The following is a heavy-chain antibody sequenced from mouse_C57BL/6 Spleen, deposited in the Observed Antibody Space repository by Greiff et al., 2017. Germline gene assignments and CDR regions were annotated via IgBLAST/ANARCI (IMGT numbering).Heavy chain of an antibody. CDR1: GYTFTSYW. Sequence: QVQLQQPGTELVKPGASVKLSCKASGYTFTSYWMHWVKQRPGQGLEWIGNINPSNGGTNYNEKFKSKATLTVDKSSSTAYMQLSSLTSEDSAVYYCARGYYGSSPYYYAMDDWGQGTSVTVSS. D-gene: IGHD1-1*01. CDR2: INPSNGGT. V-gene: IGHV1-53*01. J-gene: IGHJ4*01. CDR3: ARGYYGSSPYYYAMDD.